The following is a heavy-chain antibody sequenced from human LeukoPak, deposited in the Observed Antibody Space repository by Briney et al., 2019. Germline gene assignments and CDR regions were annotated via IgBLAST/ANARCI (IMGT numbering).Heavy chain of an antibody. CDR2: INPSGGST. CDR1: GYTFTSYY. D-gene: IGHD6-13*01. Sequence: ASVKVSCKASGYTFTSYYMHWVRQAPGQGLEWMGVINPSGGSTNFAQKFQGRVTMTRDTSTSTVYMELSSLRSEDTAVYYCARVHTIADGMDVWGQGTTVTVSS. V-gene: IGHV1-46*01. J-gene: IGHJ6*02. CDR3: ARVHTIADGMDV.